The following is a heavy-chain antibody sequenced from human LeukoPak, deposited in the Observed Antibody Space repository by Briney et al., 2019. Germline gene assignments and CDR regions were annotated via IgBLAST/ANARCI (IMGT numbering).Heavy chain of an antibody. J-gene: IGHJ4*02. CDR1: GYSISSGYY. D-gene: IGHD1-1*01. V-gene: IGHV4-38-2*02. Sequence: SETLSLTCTVSGYSISSGYYWGWIRQPPGKGLEWIGSIYHSGSTYYNPSLKSRVTISVDTSKNQFSLKLSSVTAADTAVYYCARDPFLDYFDYWGQGTLVTVSS. CDR2: IYHSGST. CDR3: ARDPFLDYFDY.